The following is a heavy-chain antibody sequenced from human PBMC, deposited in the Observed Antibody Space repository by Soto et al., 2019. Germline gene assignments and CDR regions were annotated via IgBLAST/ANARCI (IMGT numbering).Heavy chain of an antibody. V-gene: IGHV4-4*02. CDR1: SGSISSSNW. Sequence: TLSLTCAVSSGSISSSNWWSWVRQPPGKGLEWIGEIYHSGSTIYNPSLKSRVTISVDKSKNQFSLKLSSVTAADTAVYYCARSPVWFGELGWFDPWGQGTLVTVSS. CDR3: ARSPVWFGELGWFDP. J-gene: IGHJ5*02. CDR2: IYHSGST. D-gene: IGHD3-10*01.